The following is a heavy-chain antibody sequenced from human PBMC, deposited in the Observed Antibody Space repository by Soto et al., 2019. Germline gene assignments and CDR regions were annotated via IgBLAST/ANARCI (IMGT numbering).Heavy chain of an antibody. CDR3: AKTPVLLLFGGWFDP. D-gene: IGHD3-16*01. J-gene: IGHJ5*02. Sequence: GASVKVSCKASGYTFTNYGIGWVRQAPGQGLEWMGWISANNGDTNYAQKFQGRVTMTTDTSTSTAYMELRSLRSDDTAVYYCAKTPVLLLFGGWFDPWGQGTLVTVSS. V-gene: IGHV1-18*01. CDR1: GYTFTNYG. CDR2: ISANNGDT.